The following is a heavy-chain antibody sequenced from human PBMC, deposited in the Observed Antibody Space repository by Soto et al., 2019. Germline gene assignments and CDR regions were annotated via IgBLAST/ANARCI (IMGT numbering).Heavy chain of an antibody. CDR1: GGSISSYY. D-gene: IGHD2-21*02. CDR3: ARATAIGYYFDY. CDR2: IYYSGST. Sequence: PSETLSLTCTVSGGSISSYYWSWIRQPPGKGLEWIGYIYYSGSTYYNPSLKSRVTISVDRSKNQFSLKLSSVTAADTAVYYCARATAIGYYFDYWGQGTLVTVSS. J-gene: IGHJ4*02. V-gene: IGHV4-59*12.